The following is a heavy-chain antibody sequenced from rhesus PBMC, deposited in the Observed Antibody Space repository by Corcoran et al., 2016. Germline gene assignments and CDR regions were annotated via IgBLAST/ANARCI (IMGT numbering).Heavy chain of an antibody. CDR1: GGSISDSYR. CDR2: IYGSSTST. D-gene: IGHD4-23*01. Sequence: QVQLQESGPGVVKPSETLSLTCAVSGGSISDSYRWSWIRQPPGKGLEWIGYIYGSSTSTNYNPSLKSRVTSSKDTSNNQCSWKLSSVTAADTAVYYCAAQYVSFDYWGQGVLVTVSS. V-gene: IGHV4S10*01. J-gene: IGHJ4*01. CDR3: AAQYVSFDY.